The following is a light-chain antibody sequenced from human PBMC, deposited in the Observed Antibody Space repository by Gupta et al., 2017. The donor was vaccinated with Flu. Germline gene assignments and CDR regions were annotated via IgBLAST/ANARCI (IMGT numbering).Light chain of an antibody. J-gene: IGKJ2*01. V-gene: IGKV3-20*01. CDR1: QSVSSSY. Sequence: RDTLSCRDSQSVSSSYLAWYQQKPGQAPRLLIYGASSRATGIPDRFSGSGSGTDFTLTISRLEPEDFAVYYCQQYGSSPRYTFGQGTKLEIK. CDR2: GAS. CDR3: QQYGSSPRYT.